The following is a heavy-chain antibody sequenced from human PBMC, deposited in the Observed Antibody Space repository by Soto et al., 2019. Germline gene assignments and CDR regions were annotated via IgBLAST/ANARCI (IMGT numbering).Heavy chain of an antibody. CDR3: SYPPYSSASYSYYSMDV. J-gene: IGHJ6*02. CDR1: GFTFSSYA. D-gene: IGHD6-6*01. CDR2: ISGSGGTT. Sequence: EVQLLESGGGLVQPGGSLRLSCAASGFTFSSYAMTWVRQAPGKGLEWVSAISGSGGTTYHADSVKGRFTISRDNSKNTLYLQMYILMAEDAHVYYCSYPPYSSASYSYYSMDVWGQGTTVTVSS. V-gene: IGHV3-23*01.